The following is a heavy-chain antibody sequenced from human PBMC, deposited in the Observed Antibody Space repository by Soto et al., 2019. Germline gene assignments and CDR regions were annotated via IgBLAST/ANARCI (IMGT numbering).Heavy chain of an antibody. D-gene: IGHD6-6*01. J-gene: IGHJ6*02. CDR3: ARDSIAARHDYYYYGMDV. Sequence: PGGSLRLSCAASGFTVSSNYMSWVRQAPGKGLEWVSVIYSGGSTYYADSVKGRFTISRDNSKNTLYLQMNSLRAEDTAVYYCARDSIAARHDYYYYGMDVWGQGTTVTVSS. CDR2: IYSGGST. V-gene: IGHV3-53*01. CDR1: GFTVSSNY.